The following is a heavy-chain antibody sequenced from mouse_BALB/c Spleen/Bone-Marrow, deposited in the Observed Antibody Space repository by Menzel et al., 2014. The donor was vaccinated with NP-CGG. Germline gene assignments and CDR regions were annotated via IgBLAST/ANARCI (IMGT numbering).Heavy chain of an antibody. CDR3: ARGGSTMITTFAY. CDR1: GYTFTGYP. CDR2: ISTYYGDA. J-gene: IGHJ3*01. Sequence: VQLQQSGAELVRPGVSVKISCKGSGYTFTGYPMHWVKQSHAKSLEWIGVISTYYGDASYNQKFKGKATMTVDKSSSTAYMELARLTSEDSAIYYCARGGSTMITTFAYWGQGTLVTVSA. D-gene: IGHD2-4*01. V-gene: IGHV1S137*01.